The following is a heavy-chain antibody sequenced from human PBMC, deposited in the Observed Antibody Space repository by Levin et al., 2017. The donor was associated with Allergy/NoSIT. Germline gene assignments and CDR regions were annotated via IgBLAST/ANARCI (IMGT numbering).Heavy chain of an antibody. Sequence: ASVKVSCKASGYTFTSYGISWVRQAPGQGLEWMGWISAYNGNTNYAQKLQGRVTMTTDTSTSTAYMELRSLRSDDTAVYYCASSYYYDSSGYYYPYYFDYWGQGTLVTVS. J-gene: IGHJ4*02. CDR2: ISAYNGNT. CDR1: GYTFTSYG. D-gene: IGHD3-22*01. V-gene: IGHV1-18*01. CDR3: ASSYYYDSSGYYYPYYFDY.